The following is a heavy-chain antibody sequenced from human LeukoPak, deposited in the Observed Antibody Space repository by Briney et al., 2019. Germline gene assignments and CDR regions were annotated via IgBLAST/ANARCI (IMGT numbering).Heavy chain of an antibody. CDR2: INPNSGGT. V-gene: IGHV1-2*04. CDR1: GYTFTGYY. D-gene: IGHD6-13*01. CDR3: ARGAFYSSSWYAFYYYYGMDV. J-gene: IGHJ6*02. Sequence: ASVKVSCKASGYTFTGYYMHWVRQAPGQGLEWMGWINPNSGGTNYAQKFQGWVTMTRDTSISTAYMELSRLRSDDTAVYYCARGAFYSSSWYAFYYYYGMDVWGQGTTVTVSS.